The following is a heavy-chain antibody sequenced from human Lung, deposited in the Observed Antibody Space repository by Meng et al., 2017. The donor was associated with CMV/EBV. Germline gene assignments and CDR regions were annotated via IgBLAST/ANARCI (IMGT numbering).Heavy chain of an antibody. V-gene: IGHV3-30-3*01. CDR3: ARESSGYYSY. CDR2: ISYDGSNK. J-gene: IGHJ4*02. Sequence: SFASSGFTFSSYAMHWVRQAPGKGLEWVAVISYDGSNKYYADSVKGRFTISRDNSKNTLYLQMNSLRAEDTAVYYCARESSGYYSYWGQGTLVIVSS. D-gene: IGHD3-22*01. CDR1: GFTFSSYA.